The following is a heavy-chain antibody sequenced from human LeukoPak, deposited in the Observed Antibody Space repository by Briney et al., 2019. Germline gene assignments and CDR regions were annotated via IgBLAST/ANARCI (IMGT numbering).Heavy chain of an antibody. V-gene: IGHV3-15*01. CDR3: IADLFNSYCGMDV. CDR1: GFTFNNAW. J-gene: IGHJ6*02. Sequence: TGGSLRLSCAASGFTFNNAWLSWVRQAPGKGLEWVGRIKSETDGGTIDYAAPVKGRFSISRDDSKNTLYLQMNTLETEDTALYYCIADLFNSYCGMDVWGQGTTVTVSS. CDR2: IKSETDGGTI.